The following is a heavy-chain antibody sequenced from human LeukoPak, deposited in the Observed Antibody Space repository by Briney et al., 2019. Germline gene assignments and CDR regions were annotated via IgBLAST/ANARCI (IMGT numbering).Heavy chain of an antibody. Sequence: SETLSLTCTVSGGSISSGDYYWSWIRQPPGKGLEWIGYIYYSGSTYYNPSLKSRVTISVDTSKNQFSLKLSSVTAADTAVYYCARRRITMVRGVHFDYWGQGTLVTVSS. V-gene: IGHV4-30-4*08. CDR3: ARRRITMVRGVHFDY. J-gene: IGHJ4*02. CDR1: GGSISSGDYY. CDR2: IYYSGST. D-gene: IGHD3-10*01.